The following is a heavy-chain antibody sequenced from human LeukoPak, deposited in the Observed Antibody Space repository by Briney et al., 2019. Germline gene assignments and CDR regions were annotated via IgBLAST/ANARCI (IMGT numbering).Heavy chain of an antibody. CDR1: GGSISSLY. CDR3: AGRGAVAVHYYYYGMDV. V-gene: IGHV4-59*07. CDR2: INYSGST. J-gene: IGHJ6*02. Sequence: PSDTLSLTCTVSGGSISSLYGRWLRRPTGKGVEGFGYINYSGSTNYNPSLNSRVTIPVDTSKTQFSLKLSSVTAADTAVYYCAGRGAVAVHYYYYGMDVWGQGTTVTVSS. D-gene: IGHD6-19*01.